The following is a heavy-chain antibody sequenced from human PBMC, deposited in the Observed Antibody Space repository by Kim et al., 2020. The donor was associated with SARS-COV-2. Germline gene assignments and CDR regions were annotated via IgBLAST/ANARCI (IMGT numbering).Heavy chain of an antibody. J-gene: IGHJ3*02. CDR3: AKGIRVNGTTSGFDI. V-gene: IGHV5-51*01. Sequence: GESLKISCTGSEYSFNTYWIGWVRQMPGKGLEWMGIIYPDDSDTRYSPSFQGQVTVSADESISTAYLQWSSLKASDTAMYYCAKGIRVNGTTSGFDIWGQGTMVTVSS. D-gene: IGHD1-7*01. CDR2: IYPDDSDT. CDR1: EYSFNTYW.